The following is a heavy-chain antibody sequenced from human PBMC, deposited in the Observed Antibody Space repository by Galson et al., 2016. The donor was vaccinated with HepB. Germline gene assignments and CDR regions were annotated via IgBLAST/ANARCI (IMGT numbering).Heavy chain of an antibody. J-gene: IGHJ4*02. CDR1: GYTLSDLP. CDR3: ARGFAGGWFDRFDY. Sequence: SVKVSCKVSGYTLSDLPMHWVRQAPGQGLEWMGGIIPVFGTANYAQHLQGRVTITADESTTTAYMELNSLRSEDTAVYYCARGFAGGWFDRFDYWGQGTLVIVS. D-gene: IGHD3-10*01. CDR2: IIPVFGTA. V-gene: IGHV1-69*13.